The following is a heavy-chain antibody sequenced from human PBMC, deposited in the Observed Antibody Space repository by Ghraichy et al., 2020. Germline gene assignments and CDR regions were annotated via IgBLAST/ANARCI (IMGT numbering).Heavy chain of an antibody. CDR2: ISSSSSYI. J-gene: IGHJ6*02. Sequence: GGSLRLSCAASGFTFSSYSMNWVRQAPGKGLEWVSSISSSSSYIYYADSVKGRFTISRDNAKNSLYLQMNSLRAEDTAGYYWAGGYSSSWSDYYYYYYGMDVWGQGTTVTVSS. D-gene: IGHD6-13*01. V-gene: IGHV3-21*01. CDR1: GFTFSSYS. CDR3: AGGYSSSWSDYYYYYYGMDV.